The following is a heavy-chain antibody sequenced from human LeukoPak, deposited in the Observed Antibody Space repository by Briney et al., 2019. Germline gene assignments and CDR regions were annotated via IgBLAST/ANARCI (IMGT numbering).Heavy chain of an antibody. Sequence: PGGSLRISCAASGFTFSSYWMHWVRQAPGKGLMWVSRIKSDGSETSYADSVKGRFTISRDNARNTLYLQMNSLRPEDTAIYYCASDRVFYGLDVWGQGTTVTVSS. J-gene: IGHJ6*02. CDR3: ASDRVFYGLDV. V-gene: IGHV3-74*01. CDR1: GFTFSSYW. CDR2: IKSDGSET.